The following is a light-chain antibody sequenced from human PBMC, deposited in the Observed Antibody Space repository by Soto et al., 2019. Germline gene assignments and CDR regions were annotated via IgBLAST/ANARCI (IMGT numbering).Light chain of an antibody. CDR2: RTT. CDR3: QVWDSSTDVA. CDR1: DIGSKN. Sequence: SYELTQPLSVSLALGQTARITCGGNDIGSKNVHWYQQKPGQAPVLVIYRTTNRPSGIPERFSGSNSGNTATLIISSAQVGDEADYYCQVWDSSTDVAFGGGTKPTVL. V-gene: IGLV3-9*01. J-gene: IGLJ2*01.